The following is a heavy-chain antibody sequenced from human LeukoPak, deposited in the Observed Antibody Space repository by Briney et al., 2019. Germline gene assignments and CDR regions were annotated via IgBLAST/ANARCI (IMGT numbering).Heavy chain of an antibody. CDR3: ATHSLYSGSYYYLDY. Sequence: ASVKVSCKVSGYTLTELSMHWVRQAPGKGLEWMGGFDPEDGETIYAQKFQGRVTMTEDTSTDTAYMELSSLRSEDTAVYYCATHSLYSGSYYYLDYWGQGTLVTVSS. CDR1: GYTLTELS. J-gene: IGHJ4*02. V-gene: IGHV1-24*01. CDR2: FDPEDGET. D-gene: IGHD1-26*01.